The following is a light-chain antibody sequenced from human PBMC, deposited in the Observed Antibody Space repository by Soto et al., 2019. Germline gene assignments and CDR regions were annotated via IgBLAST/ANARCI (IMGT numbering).Light chain of an antibody. CDR1: QSVLYSSNSKNY. CDR3: QQYYSNPT. Sequence: DNVMTQSPDSLAVSLGERATINCRSSQSVLYSSNSKNYIAWYQQKAGPPPRLLIYWSSTRESGVPDRFSGSGYVKDLTLTTSILQAYDVAFYYCQQYYSNPTFGQGTKVEIK. V-gene: IGKV4-1*01. CDR2: WSS. J-gene: IGKJ1*01.